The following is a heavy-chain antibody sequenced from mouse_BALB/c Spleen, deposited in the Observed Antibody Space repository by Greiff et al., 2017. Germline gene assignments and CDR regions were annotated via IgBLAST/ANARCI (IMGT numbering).Heavy chain of an antibody. Sequence: VQLQQSGPELVKPGASVKIPCKASGYTFTDYNMDWVKQSHGKSLEWIGDINPNNGGTIYNQKFKGKATLTVDKSSSTAYMELRSLTSEDTAVYYCARLDDGYYVGFAYWGQGTLVTVSA. D-gene: IGHD2-3*01. CDR1: GYTFTDYN. CDR3: ARLDDGYYVGFAY. J-gene: IGHJ3*01. V-gene: IGHV1-18*01. CDR2: INPNNGGT.